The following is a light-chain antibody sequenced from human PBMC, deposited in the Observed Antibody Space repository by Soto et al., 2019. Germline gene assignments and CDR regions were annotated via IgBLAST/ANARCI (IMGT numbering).Light chain of an antibody. Sequence: DIQMTQSPSTLSASVGDRVTITCRASQSISSWLAWYQQKPGKAPKLLIYKASSLEIGVPSRFSGSGSGTEFTLTISSLQTDDFATYYCQQYGDYTTFGRGTKVEIK. CDR3: QQYGDYTT. CDR1: QSISSW. J-gene: IGKJ4*02. CDR2: KAS. V-gene: IGKV1-5*03.